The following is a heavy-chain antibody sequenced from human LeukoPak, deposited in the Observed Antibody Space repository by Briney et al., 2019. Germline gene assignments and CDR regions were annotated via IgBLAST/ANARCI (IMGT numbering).Heavy chain of an antibody. CDR1: GESISSYY. CDR3: ARNNWSIDYGIDV. CDR2: SYDSGST. D-gene: IGHD1-20*01. V-gene: IGHV4-59*08. J-gene: IGHJ6*02. Sequence: SETLSLTCIVSGESISSYYWSWIRQPPGKGLEWIGYSYDSGSTNYNPSLKSRVTISVDTSKSQVSLKLISVTAADTAVYYCARNNWSIDYGIDVWGQGTTVIVSS.